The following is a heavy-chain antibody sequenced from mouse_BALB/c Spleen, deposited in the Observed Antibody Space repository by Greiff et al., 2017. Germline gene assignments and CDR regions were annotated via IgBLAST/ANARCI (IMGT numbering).Heavy chain of an antibody. CDR3: ARFLYGYDYAMDY. D-gene: IGHD2-2*01. V-gene: IGHV5-6-3*01. Sequence: EVKLMESGGGLVQPGGSLKLSCAASGFTFSSYGMSWVRQTPDKRLELVATINSNGGSTYYPDSVKGRFTISRDNAKNTLYLQMSSLKSEDTAMYYCARFLYGYDYAMDYWGQGTSVTVSS. CDR1: GFTFSSYG. J-gene: IGHJ4*01. CDR2: INSNGGST.